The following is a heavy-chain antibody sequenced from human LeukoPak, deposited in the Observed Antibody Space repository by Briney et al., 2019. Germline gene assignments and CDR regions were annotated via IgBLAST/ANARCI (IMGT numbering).Heavy chain of an antibody. Sequence: GGSLRLSCAASGFTFDDYGMSWVRQAPGKGLEWVSYISSSSSYTNYADSVKGRFTISRDNAKNSLYLQMNSLRAEDTAVYYCARDDYGGNFYFDYWGQGTLVTVSS. V-gene: IGHV3-11*05. CDR2: ISSSSSYT. CDR1: GFTFDDYG. J-gene: IGHJ4*02. CDR3: ARDDYGGNFYFDY. D-gene: IGHD4-23*01.